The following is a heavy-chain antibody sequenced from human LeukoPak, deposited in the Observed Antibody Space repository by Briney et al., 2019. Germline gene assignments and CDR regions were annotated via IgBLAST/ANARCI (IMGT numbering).Heavy chain of an antibody. CDR2: ISGSGGST. Sequence: GGSLRLSCAASGFTFSSYSMNWVRQAPGKGLEWVSAISGSGGSTYYADSVKGRFTISRDNSKNTLYLQMNSLRAEDTAVYYCAKDRWLARPQTDYWGQGTLVTVSS. CDR3: AKDRWLARPQTDY. J-gene: IGHJ4*02. V-gene: IGHV3-23*01. CDR1: GFTFSSYS. D-gene: IGHD5-24*01.